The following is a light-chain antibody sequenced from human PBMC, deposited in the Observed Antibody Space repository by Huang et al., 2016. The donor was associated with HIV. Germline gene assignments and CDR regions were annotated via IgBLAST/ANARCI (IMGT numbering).Light chain of an antibody. CDR3: QQSYSTPRA. V-gene: IGKV1-39*01. Sequence: DIQMTQSPSSLSASVGDRLTITCRASQSISSYLNWYQQKPGKAPKLLIYSASSLQSGVPSRFSGSGSGTEFTRTISSLQPEDFATYYCQQSYSTPRAFGGGTKVEIK. CDR1: QSISSY. CDR2: SAS. J-gene: IGKJ4*01.